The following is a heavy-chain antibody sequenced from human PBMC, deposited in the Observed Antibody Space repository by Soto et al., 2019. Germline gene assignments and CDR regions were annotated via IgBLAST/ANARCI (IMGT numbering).Heavy chain of an antibody. CDR3: ASANAGAFNI. CDR1: GGSFTSGTYY. CDR2: IYYSGST. Sequence: SEPLSLTCTVSGGSFTSGTYYWSWIRQPPGKGLEYIGYIYYSGSTNYNPSLNSRVTISVDTPKNQFSLKLSSATAADTALYYCASANAGAFNIWGQGTMVTVSS. J-gene: IGHJ3*02. V-gene: IGHV4-61*01.